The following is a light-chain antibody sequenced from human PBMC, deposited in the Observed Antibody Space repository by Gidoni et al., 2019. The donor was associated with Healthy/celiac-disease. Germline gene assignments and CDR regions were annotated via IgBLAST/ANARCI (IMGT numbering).Light chain of an antibody. Sequence: TVSPATLSVSPGERATLSCRASQSVSSNLAWYQQKPGQAPRLLIYGASTRATGIPARFSGSGSGTEFTLTISSLQSEDFAVYYCQQYNNWPPCSFXQXTKLEIK. CDR2: GAS. CDR3: QQYNNWPPCS. CDR1: QSVSSN. V-gene: IGKV3-15*01. J-gene: IGKJ2*04.